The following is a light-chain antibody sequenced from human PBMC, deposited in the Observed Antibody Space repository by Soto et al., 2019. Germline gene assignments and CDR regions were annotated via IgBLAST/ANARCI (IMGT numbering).Light chain of an antibody. CDR2: GAS. CDR3: QQYNDCPPT. Sequence: EIVMTQSPATLSVSPGERATLSCRASQSVSGNLVWYQQKPGQAPRLLIYGASTRATGIPARFSGSGSGTEFTLTISILQSEDFAVYYCQQYNDCPPTFGQGTKVEIK. CDR1: QSVSGN. V-gene: IGKV3-15*01. J-gene: IGKJ1*01.